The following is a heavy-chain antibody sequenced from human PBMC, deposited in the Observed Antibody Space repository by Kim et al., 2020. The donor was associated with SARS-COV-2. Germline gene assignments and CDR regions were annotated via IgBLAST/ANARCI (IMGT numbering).Heavy chain of an antibody. J-gene: IGHJ4*02. Sequence: SRTIYYADSVKGRFTNSRDNAENSLYLQMNSLRDEDTAMYYCARDTTFDYWGQGTLVTVSS. CDR2: SRTI. CDR3: ARDTTFDY. V-gene: IGHV3-48*02. D-gene: IGHD1-26*01.